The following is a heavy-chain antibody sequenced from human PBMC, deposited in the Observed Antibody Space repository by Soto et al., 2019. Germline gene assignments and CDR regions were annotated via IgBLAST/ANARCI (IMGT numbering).Heavy chain of an antibody. D-gene: IGHD3-16*02. CDR1: GGSFSGYY. V-gene: IGHV4-34*01. Sequence: PSETLSLTCVVYGGSFSGYYWSWIRQPPGKGLEWIGEINHSGSTNYNPSLKSRVTISVDTSKNQCSLKLSSVTAADTAVYYCARGVRSRYVWGSYRLHFDIWGQGTMVTVSS. CDR3: ARGVRSRYVWGSYRLHFDI. CDR2: INHSGST. J-gene: IGHJ3*02.